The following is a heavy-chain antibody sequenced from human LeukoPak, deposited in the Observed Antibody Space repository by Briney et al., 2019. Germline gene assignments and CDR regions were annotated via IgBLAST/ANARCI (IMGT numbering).Heavy chain of an antibody. CDR1: GYRFTNFG. V-gene: IGHV1-18*01. CDR3: VRDESGFDI. J-gene: IGHJ3*02. CDR2: INSYNHNM. Sequence: GASVKVSCKASGYRFTNFGVSWLRQAPGQGLEWMGWINSYNHNMKYAEKVQGRVTLTTDTSTSTAYMELRSLRYDDTAVYYCVRDESGFDIWGQGTMVTVSS. D-gene: IGHD1-26*01.